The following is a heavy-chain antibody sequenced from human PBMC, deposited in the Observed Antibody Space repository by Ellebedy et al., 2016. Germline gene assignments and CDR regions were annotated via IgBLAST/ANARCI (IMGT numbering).Heavy chain of an antibody. D-gene: IGHD5-12*01. V-gene: IGHV4-59*12. CDR3: ARATLVATTTLDC. Sequence: SETLSLTCTVSGGSITNDYWNWIRQPPGKGLEWIGHIHYSGSTNYNPSLKSRVTMSLDTSKNQFSLKLNSVTAADTAVYYCARATLVATTTLDCWGQGSLVTVSS. J-gene: IGHJ4*02. CDR2: IHYSGST. CDR1: GGSITNDY.